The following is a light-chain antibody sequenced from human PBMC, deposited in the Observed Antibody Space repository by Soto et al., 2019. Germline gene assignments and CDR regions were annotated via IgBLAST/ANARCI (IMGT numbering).Light chain of an antibody. Sequence: QSVLTQPPSVSGAPGQRVTISCTGSSSNIGAGYDVHWYQQLPGTAPKLLIYGNSNRPSGVPDRFSGSKSGTSASLAITGLQAEDEADYYSQSYDSSLRGVFGTGTKVTV. CDR1: SSNIGAGYD. CDR3: QSYDSSLRGV. CDR2: GNS. J-gene: IGLJ1*01. V-gene: IGLV1-40*01.